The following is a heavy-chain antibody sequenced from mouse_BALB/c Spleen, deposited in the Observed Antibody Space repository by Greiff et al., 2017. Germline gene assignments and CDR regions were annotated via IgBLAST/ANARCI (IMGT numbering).Heavy chain of an antibody. Sequence: DVHLVESGGGLVKPGGSLKLSCAASGFAFSSYDMSWVRQTPEKRLEWVAYISSGGGSTYYPDTVKGRFTISRDNAKNTLYLQMSSLKSEDTAMYYCARPYGYDHYYAMDYWGQGTSVTVSS. J-gene: IGHJ4*01. D-gene: IGHD2-2*01. CDR2: ISSGGGST. CDR3: ARPYGYDHYYAMDY. V-gene: IGHV5-12-1*01. CDR1: GFAFSSYD.